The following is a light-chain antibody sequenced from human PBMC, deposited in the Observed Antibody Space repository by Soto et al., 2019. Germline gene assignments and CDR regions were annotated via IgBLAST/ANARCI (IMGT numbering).Light chain of an antibody. CDR3: QQRHWPWT. V-gene: IGKV3-11*01. J-gene: IGKJ1*01. CDR1: QSVGSW. CDR2: DVS. Sequence: EIVLTQSPATLSLSPGERATLSCRASQSVGSWLAWYQQKPGQPPRLLIYDVSNGATGIPARFSGSGSGTDFTLTSSSLDPEDFAVYYCQQRHWPWTFGQGTTVEVK.